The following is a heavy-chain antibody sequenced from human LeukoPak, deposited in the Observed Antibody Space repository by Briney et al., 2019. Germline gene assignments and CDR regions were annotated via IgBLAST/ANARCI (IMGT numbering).Heavy chain of an antibody. J-gene: IGHJ4*02. CDR1: GFTFSSYS. V-gene: IGHV3-21*01. D-gene: IGHD3-22*01. Sequence: PGGSLRLSCAASGFTFSSYSMNWVRQAPGKGLEWVSSISSSSSYIYYADSVKGRFTISRDNAKNSLYLQMNSLRAEDTAVYYCARASRAYDSSGYGFWGQGTLVTVSS. CDR2: ISSSSSYI. CDR3: ARASRAYDSSGYGF.